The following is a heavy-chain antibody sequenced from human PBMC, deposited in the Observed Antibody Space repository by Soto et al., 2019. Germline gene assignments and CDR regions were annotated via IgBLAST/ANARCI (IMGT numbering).Heavy chain of an antibody. CDR2: IYYSGST. J-gene: IGHJ5*02. V-gene: IGHV4-39*01. Sequence: QLQLQESGPGLVKPSETLSLTCTVSGGSISSSSYYWGWIRQPPGKGLEWIGSIYYSGSTYYNPSLKSRVTISVDTSKNQFSLKLSSVTAADTAEYYRARHKAVAAAVGLEAWFDPWGQGTLVTVSS. CDR1: GGSISSSSYY. D-gene: IGHD6-13*01. CDR3: ARHKAVAAAVGLEAWFDP.